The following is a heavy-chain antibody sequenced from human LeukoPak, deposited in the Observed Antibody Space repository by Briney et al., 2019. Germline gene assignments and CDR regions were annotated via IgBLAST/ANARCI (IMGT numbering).Heavy chain of an antibody. CDR3: AKTMGAIDHDY. CDR1: GFPFSSFA. CDR2: ISGSGRST. V-gene: IGHV3-23*01. J-gene: IGHJ4*02. Sequence: GGSLRLSCAASGFPFSSFAMTWVRQTPGKGLEWISTISGSGRSTYYADSVKGRFTISRGNSKNTLYLQMDTLRAEDTAVYYCAKTMGAIDHDYWGQGTLVTVSS. D-gene: IGHD1-26*01.